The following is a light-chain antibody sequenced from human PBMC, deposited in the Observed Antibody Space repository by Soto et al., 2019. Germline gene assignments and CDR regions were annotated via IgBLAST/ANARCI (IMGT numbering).Light chain of an antibody. CDR2: XAS. J-gene: IGKJ5*01. Sequence: AIRVTNSAAPLSASTGDRFTITCRASQSLXSYFVWYQRKRGKAPKVLTYXASTLQSWVPSRFSGSGSGKEFILTISRLQHEDGATYYCQQLKRHPPFGQGTRLEIK. CDR1: QSLXSY. CDR3: QQLKRHPP. V-gene: IGKV1-8*01.